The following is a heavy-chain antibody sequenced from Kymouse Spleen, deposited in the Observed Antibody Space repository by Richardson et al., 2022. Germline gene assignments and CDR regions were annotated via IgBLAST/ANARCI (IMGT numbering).Heavy chain of an antibody. CDR3: ARDNWNDYYYYGMDV. CDR1: GFTFSSYG. J-gene: IGHJ6*02. V-gene: IGHV3-33*01. Sequence: QVQLVESGGGVVQPGRSLRLSCAASGFTFSSYGMHWVRQAPGKGLEWVAVIWYDGSNKYYADSVKGRFTISRDNSKNTLYLQMNSLRAEDTAVYYCARDNWNDYYYYGMDVWGQGTTVTVSS. D-gene: IGHD1-1*01. CDR2: IWYDGSNK.